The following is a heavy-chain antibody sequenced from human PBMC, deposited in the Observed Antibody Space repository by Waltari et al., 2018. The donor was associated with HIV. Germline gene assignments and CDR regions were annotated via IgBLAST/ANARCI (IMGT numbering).Heavy chain of an antibody. Sequence: EVQLVESGGGLIQPGGSLRLSCAASGFTVGSHYMSWVRQAPGKGLEWVSVIYSSGKTYYADSVKGRFTISRDNSKNTLYLQMNRLRVEDTAVYYCDMYYYDSSGYSAAVWGQGTTVTVSS. CDR2: IYSSGKT. CDR3: DMYYYDSSGYSAAV. V-gene: IGHV3-53*01. D-gene: IGHD3-22*01. CDR1: GFTVGSHY. J-gene: IGHJ6*02.